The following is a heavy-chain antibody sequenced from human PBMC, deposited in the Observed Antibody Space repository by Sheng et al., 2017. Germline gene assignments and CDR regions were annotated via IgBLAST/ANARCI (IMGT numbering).Heavy chain of an antibody. J-gene: IGHJ4*02. CDR2: IYTSGST. D-gene: IGHD4-17*01. CDR1: GGSISSGSYY. V-gene: IGHV4-61*02. Sequence: QVQLQESGPGLVKPSQTLSLTCTVSGGSISSGSYYWSWIRQPAGKGLEWIGRIYTSGSTNYNPSLKSRVTISVDTSKNQFSLKLSSVTAADTAVYYCAREGDYGDFLLDYWGQGTLVTVSS. CDR3: AREGDYGDFLLDY.